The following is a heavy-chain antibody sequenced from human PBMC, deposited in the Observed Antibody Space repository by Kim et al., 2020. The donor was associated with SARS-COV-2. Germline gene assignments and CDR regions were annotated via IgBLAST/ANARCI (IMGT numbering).Heavy chain of an antibody. V-gene: IGHV4-34*01. CDR2: INHSGST. D-gene: IGHD1-26*01. CDR3: ARGRLRRLLTEKGGSYFRY. Sequence: SETLSLTCAVYGGSFSGYYWSWIRQPPGKGLEWIGEINHSGSTNYNPSLKSRVTISVDTSKNQFSLKLSSVTAADTAVYYCARGRLRRLLTEKGGSYFRYWGQGTLVTVSS. J-gene: IGHJ4*02. CDR1: GGSFSGYY.